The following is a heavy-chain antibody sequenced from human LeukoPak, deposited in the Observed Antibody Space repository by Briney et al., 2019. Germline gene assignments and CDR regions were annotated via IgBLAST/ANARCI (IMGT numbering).Heavy chain of an antibody. Sequence: PSETLSLTCTVSGDSISRSTYYWAWIRQPPGKGLEWIGSVYYGRSPYYNPSLESRATISVDTSKNHFSLKMSSVTAADTAVYYCARSSGTGTFSYRGQGTLVTVSS. D-gene: IGHD6-25*01. CDR2: VYYGRSP. CDR3: ARSSGTGTFSY. V-gene: IGHV4-39*02. CDR1: GDSISRSTYY. J-gene: IGHJ4*02.